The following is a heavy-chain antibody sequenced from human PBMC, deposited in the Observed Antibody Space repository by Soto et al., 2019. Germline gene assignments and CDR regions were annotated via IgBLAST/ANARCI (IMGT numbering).Heavy chain of an antibody. CDR3: ARSFHERRGYYPL. J-gene: IGHJ4*02. D-gene: IGHD3-22*01. Sequence: ETLYLTCSVSCGSMSPYYWSWIRQAPGKGLEWIGYIYYTGSTNYNPSLESRVTISVDTSKNQFSLKLSSLTAADTAVYYCARSFHERRGYYPLWGQGTRVTVPS. CDR1: CGSMSPYY. CDR2: IYYTGST. V-gene: IGHV4-59*01.